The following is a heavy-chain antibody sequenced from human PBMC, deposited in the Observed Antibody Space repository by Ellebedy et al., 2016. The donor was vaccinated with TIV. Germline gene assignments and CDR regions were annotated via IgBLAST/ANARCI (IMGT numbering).Heavy chain of an antibody. CDR2: MAEYDGRT. CDR3: TKRAENWGFFDY. V-gene: IGHV3-23*01. D-gene: IGHD7-27*01. J-gene: IGHJ4*02. Sequence: GESLKISCAASGFTFSDYYMSWIRQVPGKGLEWVSAMAEYDGRTFYADSVRGRFTISRDNSGNTLFLHMNNLRAEDTAIYYCTKRAENWGFFDYWGQGARVTVSS. CDR1: GFTFSDYY.